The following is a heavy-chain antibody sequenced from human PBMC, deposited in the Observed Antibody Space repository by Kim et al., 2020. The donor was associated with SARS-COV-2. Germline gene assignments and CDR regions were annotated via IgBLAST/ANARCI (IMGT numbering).Heavy chain of an antibody. CDR3: ARLVPAAMLFDY. CDR1: GGSISSSSYY. J-gene: IGHJ4*02. CDR2: IYYSGST. Sequence: SETLSLTCTVSGGSISSSSYYWGWIRQPPGKGLEWIGSIYYSGSTYYNPSLKSRVTISVDTSKNQFSLKLSSVTAADTAVYYCARLVPAAMLFDYWGQGTLVTVSS. D-gene: IGHD2-2*01. V-gene: IGHV4-39*01.